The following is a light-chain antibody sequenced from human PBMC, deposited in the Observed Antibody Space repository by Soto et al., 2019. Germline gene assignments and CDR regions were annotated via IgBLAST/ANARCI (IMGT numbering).Light chain of an antibody. CDR2: DAS. V-gene: IGKV3-11*01. CDR1: QSVSTY. Sequence: EIVLTQSPASLSLSPGERATLSCRASQSVSTYLAWYQQKPGQAPRLLIYDASNRATGIPARFSGSGSGTDFTLTIISLEPQDLAFYYCQQRSNWPLTFGGGTKVEIK. CDR3: QQRSNWPLT. J-gene: IGKJ4*01.